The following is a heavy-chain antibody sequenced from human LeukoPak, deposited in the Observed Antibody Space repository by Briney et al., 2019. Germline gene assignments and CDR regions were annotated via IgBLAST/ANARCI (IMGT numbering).Heavy chain of an antibody. CDR1: GFTISDYW. V-gene: IGHV3-7*01. CDR2: IKQDGSEK. J-gene: IGHJ5*01. D-gene: IGHD1-26*01. Sequence: GGSLRLSCAASGFTISDYWMTWVRQAPGKGLEWVANIKQDGSEKTYVDSVKGRFTISRDNAKNSLYLQMNSLRADDTAVYYCARVRPGDADSWGQGTLVSVSS. CDR3: ARVRPGDADS.